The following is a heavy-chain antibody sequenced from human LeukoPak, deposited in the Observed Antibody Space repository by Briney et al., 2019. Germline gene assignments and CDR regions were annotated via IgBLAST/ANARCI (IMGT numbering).Heavy chain of an antibody. CDR2: ISWNSGSI. CDR1: GFTFDDYA. D-gene: IGHD3-10*01. J-gene: IGHJ5*02. CDR3: AKDTVQDFVDSGRQEHNWFDP. Sequence: PGGSLRLSCAASGFTFDDYAMHWVRQAPGKGLEWVSGISWNSGSIGYADSVKGRFTISRDNAKNSLYLQMNSLRAEDTALYYCAKDTVQDFVDSGRQEHNWFDPWGQGTLVTVSS. V-gene: IGHV3-9*01.